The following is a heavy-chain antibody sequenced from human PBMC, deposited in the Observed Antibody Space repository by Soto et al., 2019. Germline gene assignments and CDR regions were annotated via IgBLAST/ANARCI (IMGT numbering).Heavy chain of an antibody. J-gene: IGHJ6*02. CDR3: ARDNSGSYFGYYYGMDV. Sequence: SETLSLTCTVSGDSISSGDYYWSWIRQPPGKGLEWIGYIYYSGSTYYNPSLKSRVTISVDTSKNQFSLKLSSVTAADTAVYYCARDNSGSYFGYYYGMDVWGQGTTVTVS. CDR2: IYYSGST. V-gene: IGHV4-30-4*01. D-gene: IGHD1-26*01. CDR1: GDSISSGDYY.